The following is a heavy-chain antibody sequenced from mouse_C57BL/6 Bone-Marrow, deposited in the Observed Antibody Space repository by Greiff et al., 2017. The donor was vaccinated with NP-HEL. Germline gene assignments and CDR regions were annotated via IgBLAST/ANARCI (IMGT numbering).Heavy chain of an antibody. D-gene: IGHD2-2*01. CDR1: GYTFTDHT. Sequence: VKLMESDAELVKPGASVKISCKVSGYTFTDHTIHWMKQRPEQGLEWIGYIYPRDGSTKYNEKFKGKATLTADKSSSTAYMQLNSLTSEDSAVYFCARWGVRDLAWFAYWGQGTLVTVSA. V-gene: IGHV1-78*01. CDR2: IYPRDGST. J-gene: IGHJ3*01. CDR3: ARWGVRDLAWFAY.